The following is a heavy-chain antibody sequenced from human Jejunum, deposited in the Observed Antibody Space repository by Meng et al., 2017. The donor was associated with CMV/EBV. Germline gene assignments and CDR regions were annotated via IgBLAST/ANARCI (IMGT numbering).Heavy chain of an antibody. J-gene: IGHJ4*02. CDR1: RGSLTHSS. CDR3: ARWSGSGNYPFADY. Sequence: SRGSLTHSSWSWLRQSARKGLEWIGSISYSGSTNYNHSLKSRVTISMDTSENQFSLKVSSVTAGDTAVYYCARWSGSGNYPFADYWGQGTLVTVSS. CDR2: ISYSGST. V-gene: IGHV4-59*01. D-gene: IGHD3-10*01.